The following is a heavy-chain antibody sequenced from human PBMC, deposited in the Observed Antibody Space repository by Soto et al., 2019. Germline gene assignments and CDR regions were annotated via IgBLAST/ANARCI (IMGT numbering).Heavy chain of an antibody. D-gene: IGHD6-19*01. CDR3: ARAVAVPADFDY. J-gene: IGHJ4*02. V-gene: IGHV1-3*05. Sequence: QVQLEQSGAEEKKPGASVKVSCKASGYTFTGYAMHSVRQAPGQRLEWMGWINAGNGNTKYSQKFQGRVTITRDTSASTAYMELSSLRSEDTAVYYCARAVAVPADFDYWGQGTLVTVSS. CDR1: GYTFTGYA. CDR2: INAGNGNT.